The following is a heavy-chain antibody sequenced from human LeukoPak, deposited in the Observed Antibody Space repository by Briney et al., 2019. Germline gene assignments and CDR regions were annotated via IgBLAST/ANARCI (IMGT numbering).Heavy chain of an antibody. V-gene: IGHV1-2*06. CDR1: GYTFTGYH. Sequence: ASVTVSCKASGYTFTGYHMHWVRQAPGQGLEWMGRINPNSGDTNYAQKFQGRVAMTRDTSISTAFMELTRLRSDDTAVYYCARDYCSSTSCLFDYWGQGTLVTVSS. D-gene: IGHD2-2*01. CDR3: ARDYCSSTSCLFDY. CDR2: INPNSGDT. J-gene: IGHJ4*02.